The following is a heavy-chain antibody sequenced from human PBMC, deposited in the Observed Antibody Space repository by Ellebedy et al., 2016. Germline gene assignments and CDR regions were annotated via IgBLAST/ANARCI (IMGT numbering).Heavy chain of an antibody. CDR3: ARAGRHYYDSSGYFDAFDI. CDR1: GGSISSYY. Sequence: SETLSLTXTVSGGSISSYYWSWIRQPPGKGLEWIGSIYHSGSTYYNPSLKSRVTISVDTSKNQFSLKLSSVTAADTAVYYCARAGRHYYDSSGYFDAFDIWGQGTMVTVSS. D-gene: IGHD3-22*01. V-gene: IGHV4-38-2*02. J-gene: IGHJ3*02. CDR2: IYHSGST.